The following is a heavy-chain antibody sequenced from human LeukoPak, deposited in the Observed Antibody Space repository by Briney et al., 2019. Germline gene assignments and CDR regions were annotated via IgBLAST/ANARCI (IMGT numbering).Heavy chain of an antibody. J-gene: IGHJ4*02. CDR1: GFTFSSYG. CDR2: IWYDGSNI. D-gene: IGHD4-23*01. CDR3: ARDPNTVGHFDY. Sequence: GGSLRLSCAASGFTFSSYGMHWVRQAPGKGLEWVAVIWYDGSNIYYADSVKGRFTISRDNSKNTLYLQMNSLRAEDTAVYYCARDPNTVGHFDYWGQGTLVTVSS. V-gene: IGHV3-33*01.